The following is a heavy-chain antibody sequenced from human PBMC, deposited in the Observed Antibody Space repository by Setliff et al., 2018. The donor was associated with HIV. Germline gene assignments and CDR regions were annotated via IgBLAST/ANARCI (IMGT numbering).Heavy chain of an antibody. J-gene: IGHJ1*01. D-gene: IGHD3-22*01. CDR3: ARGGGSSYLYHSRGSEYFQY. CDR2: MNPNSGHT. V-gene: IGHV1-8*01. CDR1: DYAFSTYG. Sequence: ASVKVSCKASDYAFSTYGFTWVRQATGQGLEWMGWMNPNSGHTGYAHKFQGRVTMTRDTSISTAYMELSSLTSEDTAVYYCARGGGSSYLYHSRGSEYFQYWGQGALVTVSS.